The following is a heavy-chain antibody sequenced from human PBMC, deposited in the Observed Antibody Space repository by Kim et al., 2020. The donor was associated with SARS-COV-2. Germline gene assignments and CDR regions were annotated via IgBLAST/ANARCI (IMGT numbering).Heavy chain of an antibody. D-gene: IGHD3-10*01. CDR3: ALFADYYGSGSRDDAFDI. CDR2: ISYDGSNK. V-gene: IGHV3-30*03. Sequence: GGSLRLSCAASGFTFSSYGMHWVRQAPGKGLEWVAVISYDGSNKYYADSVKGRFTISRDNSKNTLYLQMNSLRAEDTAVYYCALFADYYGSGSRDDAFDIWGQGTMVTVSS. J-gene: IGHJ3*02. CDR1: GFTFSSYG.